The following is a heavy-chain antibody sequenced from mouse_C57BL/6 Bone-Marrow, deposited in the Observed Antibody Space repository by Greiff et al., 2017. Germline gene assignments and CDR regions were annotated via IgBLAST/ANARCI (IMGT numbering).Heavy chain of an antibody. J-gene: IGHJ2*01. CDR2: IDPETGGT. D-gene: IGHD1-1*01. CDR1: GYTFTDYE. CDR3: TRSMYYYGSSYIY. Sequence: QVQLQQSGAELVRPGASVTLSCKASGYTFTDYEMHWVKQTPVHGLEWIGAIDPETGGTAYNQKFKGKAILTADKSSSTAYMELRSLTSEDSAVYYCTRSMYYYGSSYIYWGQGTTLTVSS. V-gene: IGHV1-15*01.